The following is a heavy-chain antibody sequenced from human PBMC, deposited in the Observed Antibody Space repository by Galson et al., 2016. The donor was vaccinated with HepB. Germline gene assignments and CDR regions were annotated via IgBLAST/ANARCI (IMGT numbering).Heavy chain of an antibody. Sequence: SLRLSCAASGFTFSSYGMHWVRQAPGKGLEWVAFISYDGSNKYYADSVKGRFTISRDNSKKTLYLQMNSLRAEDTAVYYCAKDGRIDCSSASCHDHFHYWGQGTLVTVSS. CDR1: GFTFSSYG. J-gene: IGHJ4*02. D-gene: IGHD2-2*01. CDR3: AKDGRIDCSSASCHDHFHY. CDR2: ISYDGSNK. V-gene: IGHV3-30*18.